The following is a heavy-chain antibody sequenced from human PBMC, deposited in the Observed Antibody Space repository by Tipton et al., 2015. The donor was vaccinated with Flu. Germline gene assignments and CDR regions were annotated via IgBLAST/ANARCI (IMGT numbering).Heavy chain of an antibody. J-gene: IGHJ4*02. CDR3: ARDRRSYTAGDYPVRYFDF. Sequence: TLSLTCTVPGDSVSRYFWSWIRQSPTKGLEWIAYVSNAGGTNYSPSFESRATISLDTAKAQFSLTLRSLTAADTAVYYCARDRRSYTAGDYPVRYFDFWGPGTQVAVST. D-gene: IGHD4-17*01. CDR1: GDSVSRYF. V-gene: IGHV4-59*02. CDR2: VSNAGGT.